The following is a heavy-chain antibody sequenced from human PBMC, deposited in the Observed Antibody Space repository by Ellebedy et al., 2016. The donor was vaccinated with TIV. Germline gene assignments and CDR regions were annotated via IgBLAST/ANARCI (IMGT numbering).Heavy chain of an antibody. CDR2: IMPILGLA. V-gene: IGHV1-69*04. CDR3: ATDGGSAEVERRETLSY. CDR1: GGSFSAYA. J-gene: IGHJ4*02. Sequence: AASVKVSCKASGGSFSAYAISWVRQAPGQGLEWMGRIMPILGLASYAQNFPGRVTITADKSTSTAYMELSSLRSEDAALYYCATDGGSAEVERRETLSYWGLGTLVTVSS. D-gene: IGHD3-16*01.